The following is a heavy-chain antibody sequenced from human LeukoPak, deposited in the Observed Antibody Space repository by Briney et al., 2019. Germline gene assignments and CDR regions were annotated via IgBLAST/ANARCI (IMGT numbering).Heavy chain of an antibody. CDR3: AREQIIVAAIYFDY. V-gene: IGHV3-53*01. Sequence: GGSLRLSCAASGFTVSSNYMSWVRQAPGKGLEWVSVIYSGGNTYYADSVKGRCTNSRDNSKNTLYLQMNSLRAEDTAVYYCAREQIIVAAIYFDYWGQGTLVTVSS. J-gene: IGHJ4*01. D-gene: IGHD2-2*02. CDR2: IYSGGNT. CDR1: GFTVSSNY.